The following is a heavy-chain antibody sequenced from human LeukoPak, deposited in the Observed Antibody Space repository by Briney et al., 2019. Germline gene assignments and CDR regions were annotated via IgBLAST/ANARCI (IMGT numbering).Heavy chain of an antibody. J-gene: IGHJ5*02. CDR1: GFSFSSFW. CDR3: ARGYGDWFDP. Sequence: GGSLRLSCAASGFSFSSFWMHWVRQAPGKGLVWVSRIKGDASSSYYADSVKGRFSISRDNTNNTLYLQMNSLRAEDTAVYYCARGYGDWFDPWGQGTLVTVSS. D-gene: IGHD3-10*01. CDR2: IKGDASSS. V-gene: IGHV3-74*01.